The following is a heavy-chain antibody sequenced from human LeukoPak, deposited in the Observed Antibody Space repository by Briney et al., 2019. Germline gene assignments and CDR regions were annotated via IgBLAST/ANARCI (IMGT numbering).Heavy chain of an antibody. Sequence: GGSLRLSCAASGFTFSSYEMNWVRQAPGKGLEWVSYISSSGSSIYYADSEKGRFTISRDNAKNSLYLQMNSLRAEDTAVYYCARDPRCSSMSCYRSSFYGMDVWGQGTTVTVSS. CDR3: ARDPRCSSMSCYRSSFYGMDV. D-gene: IGHD2-2*01. J-gene: IGHJ6*02. CDR1: GFTFSSYE. V-gene: IGHV3-48*03. CDR2: ISSSGSSI.